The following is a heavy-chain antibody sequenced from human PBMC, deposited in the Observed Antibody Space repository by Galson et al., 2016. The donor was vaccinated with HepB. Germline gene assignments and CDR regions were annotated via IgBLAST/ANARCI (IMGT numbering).Heavy chain of an antibody. J-gene: IGHJ4*02. Sequence: TLSLTCTVSGGSISGSPYYWGWIRQPPGKGLEWIGSIYYCGSTYYNPSLKSRVTISLDMSKNQFSLNLNSVTAADTAMYYCATDPHFWGQGTLVTVSS. CDR1: GGSISGSPYY. V-gene: IGHV4-39*07. CDR3: ATDPHF. CDR2: IYYCGST.